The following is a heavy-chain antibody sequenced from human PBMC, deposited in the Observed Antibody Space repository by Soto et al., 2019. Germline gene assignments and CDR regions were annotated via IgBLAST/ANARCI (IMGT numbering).Heavy chain of an antibody. D-gene: IGHD4-17*01. Sequence: QVQLVQSGAEVKQPGSSVKVSCKASGGTFSSYAISWVRQAPGQGLEWMGGIIPIFGTANYAQKFQGRVTITADESTSTAYMELSSLRSEDTAVYYCARGPSSDYGDYVGFDYWGQGTLVTVSS. V-gene: IGHV1-69*01. CDR1: GGTFSSYA. J-gene: IGHJ4*02. CDR2: IIPIFGTA. CDR3: ARGPSSDYGDYVGFDY.